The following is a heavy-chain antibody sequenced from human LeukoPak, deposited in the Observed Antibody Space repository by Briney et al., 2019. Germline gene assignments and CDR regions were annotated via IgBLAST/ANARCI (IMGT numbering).Heavy chain of an antibody. CDR2: IRYDGSNK. V-gene: IGHV3-30*02. CDR1: GFTFSSYG. Sequence: PGGSLRLSCAASGFTFSSYGMHWVRQAPGKGLEWVAFIRYDGSNKYYADSVKRRFTISRDNSKNTLYLQMNSLRAEDTAVYYCAKQYSSSWYGYFDYWGQGTLVTVSS. J-gene: IGHJ4*02. D-gene: IGHD6-13*01. CDR3: AKQYSSSWYGYFDY.